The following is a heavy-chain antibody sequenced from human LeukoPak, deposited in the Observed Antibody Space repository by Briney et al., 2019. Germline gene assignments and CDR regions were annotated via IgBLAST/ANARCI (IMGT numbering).Heavy chain of an antibody. CDR2: INAYNGNT. Sequence: ASVKVSCKTSGYTFTYYVISWVRQAPGQGLEWMGWINAYNGNTIDAQKFQGRVTMTTDTSTSTAYMELRSLRSDDTAVYYCVRGEKPYDYWGQGTLVSVSS. CDR3: VRGEKPYDY. J-gene: IGHJ4*02. D-gene: IGHD1-26*01. V-gene: IGHV1-18*01. CDR1: GYTFTYYV.